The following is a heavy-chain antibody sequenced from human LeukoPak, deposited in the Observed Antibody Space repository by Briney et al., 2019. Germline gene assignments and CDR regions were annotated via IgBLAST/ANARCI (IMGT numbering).Heavy chain of an antibody. CDR3: ARERGYDFWSGPNFDY. V-gene: IGHV3-30-3*01. Sequence: PGGSLRLSCAASGFTFSSYAMHWVRQAPGKGLEWVAVISYDGSNKYYADSVKGRFTISRDNSKHTLYLQMNSLRAEDTAVYYCARERGYDFWSGPNFDYWGQGTLVTVSS. CDR1: GFTFSSYA. D-gene: IGHD3-3*01. CDR2: ISYDGSNK. J-gene: IGHJ4*02.